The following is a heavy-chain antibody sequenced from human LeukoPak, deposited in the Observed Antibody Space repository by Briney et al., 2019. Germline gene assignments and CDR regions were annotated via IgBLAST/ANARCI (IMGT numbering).Heavy chain of an antibody. Sequence: ASVEVSCKASGYTFTSYYMHWVRQAPGQGLEGMGWINTNTGNPTYAQGFTGRFVFSLDTSVSTAYLQISSLKAEDTAVYYCAGKIAWWALDIWGQGTMVTVSS. D-gene: IGHD2-8*02. J-gene: IGHJ3*02. CDR1: GYTFTSYY. CDR3: AGKIAWWALDI. V-gene: IGHV7-4-1*02. CDR2: INTNTGNP.